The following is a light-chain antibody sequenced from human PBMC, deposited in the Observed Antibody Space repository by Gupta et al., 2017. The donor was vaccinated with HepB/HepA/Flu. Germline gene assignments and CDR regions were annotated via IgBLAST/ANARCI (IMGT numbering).Light chain of an antibody. Sequence: QSALTQPASVSGSPGQSITISCPGTSNDIGGYDFVSWYQQHPGKAPKLMIFDVTHRPSGVSFRFSGSKSGNTASLTISGLQAEDEADYYCSSFRSPSTLVFGGGTKVTVL. CDR2: DVT. J-gene: IGLJ2*01. CDR3: SSFRSPSTLV. V-gene: IGLV2-14*03. CDR1: SNDIGGYDF.